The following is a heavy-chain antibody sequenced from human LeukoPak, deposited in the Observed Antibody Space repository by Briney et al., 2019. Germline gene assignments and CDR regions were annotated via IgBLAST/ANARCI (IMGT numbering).Heavy chain of an antibody. J-gene: IGHJ4*02. CDR2: VSGSGGST. V-gene: IGHV3-23*01. CDR3: ARDSSGYGSFDY. D-gene: IGHD3-22*01. Sequence: VQPGGSLILSCAASAFTFSSFAMSWVRQAPGKGLEWVSRVSGSGGSTYYADSVKGRFSISRDNSKNTLYLQMNSLRAEDTAVYYCARDSSGYGSFDYWGRGTLVTVSS. CDR1: AFTFSSFA.